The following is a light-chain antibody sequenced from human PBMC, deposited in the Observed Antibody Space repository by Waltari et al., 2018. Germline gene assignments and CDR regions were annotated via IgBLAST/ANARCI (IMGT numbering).Light chain of an antibody. CDR3: CSYVTGDTWV. J-gene: IGLJ3*02. CDR1: SSAVGPSTF. Sequence: QSALTQSASVSGSPGQSITISCTGSSSAVGPSTFVPGYQQHPGQAPKLMIYEINQRPSGISNRFSGSKFGNTAVLTISGLQTDDEADYYCCSYVTGDTWVFGGGTRVAVL. V-gene: IGLV2-23*02. CDR2: EIN.